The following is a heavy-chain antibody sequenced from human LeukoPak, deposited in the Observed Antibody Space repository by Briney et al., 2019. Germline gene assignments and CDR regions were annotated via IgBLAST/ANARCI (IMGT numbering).Heavy chain of an antibody. CDR1: RGSVSSSTYY. Sequence: SETLSLTCTVSRGSVSSSTYYWGWVRQPPGKGLEWIASIYYTGSTYYNPSLKSRVTISLDMSKNEFFLTMTSVTAADTAVYFCTAEKNGSPHYWGQGTQVTVSS. J-gene: IGHJ4*02. D-gene: IGHD2-8*01. CDR3: TAEKNGSPHY. CDR2: IYYTGST. V-gene: IGHV4-39*07.